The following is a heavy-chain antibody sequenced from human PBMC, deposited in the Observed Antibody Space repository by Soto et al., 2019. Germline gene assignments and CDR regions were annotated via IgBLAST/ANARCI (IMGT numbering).Heavy chain of an antibody. V-gene: IGHV3-23*01. D-gene: IGHD5-12*01. J-gene: IGHJ4*02. CDR2: ISGSGGST. Sequence: LRLSCAASGFTFSSYAMSWVRQAPGKGLEWVSAISGSGGSTYYADSVKGRFTISRDNSKNTLYLQMNSLRAEYTAVYYCAKDQAATSNFDYWGQGTLVTVSS. CDR1: GFTFSSYA. CDR3: AKDQAATSNFDY.